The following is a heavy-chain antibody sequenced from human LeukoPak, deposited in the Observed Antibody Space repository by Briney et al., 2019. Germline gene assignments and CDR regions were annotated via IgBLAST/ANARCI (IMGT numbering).Heavy chain of an antibody. CDR1: GFTFDDYA. CDR2: IGWNSDRI. J-gene: IGHJ4*02. Sequence: GGSLRLSCAASGFTFDDYATHWVRQAPGKGLEWVSGIGWNSDRIGYADAAKGRFTISRDNAKNSLYLQMNSLRAEDTALYYYAKAGGSGSYYNHMDYWGQGTLVTVSS. D-gene: IGHD3-10*01. V-gene: IGHV3-9*01. CDR3: AKAGGSGSYYNHMDY.